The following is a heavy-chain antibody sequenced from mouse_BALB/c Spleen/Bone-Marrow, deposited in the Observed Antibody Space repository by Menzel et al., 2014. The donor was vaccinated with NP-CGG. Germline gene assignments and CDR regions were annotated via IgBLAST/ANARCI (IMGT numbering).Heavy chain of an antibody. CDR1: GFDFSRFW. D-gene: IGHD1-2*01. CDR3: ERLHCYGYFAY. J-gene: IGHJ3*01. Sequence: EAKLEESGGDLVQPGGSLKLSCAASGFDFSRFWMSWVRQAPGNGLEWIGEINPDSRTINYTPSLKDKFIISRDNAKNPLSRQMSKLKSENTALYYCERLHCYGYFAYWDQGPLAKVSP. CDR2: INPDSRTI. V-gene: IGHV4-1*02.